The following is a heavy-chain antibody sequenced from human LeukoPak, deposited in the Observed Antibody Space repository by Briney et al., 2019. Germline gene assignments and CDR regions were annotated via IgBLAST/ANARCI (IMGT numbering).Heavy chain of an antibody. V-gene: IGHV4-34*12. CDR2: IVHSGNT. CDR1: GGSFSGYY. Sequence: SETLSLTCAVYGGSFSGYYWSWIRQPPGKGLEWIGEIVHSGNTKYNPSLKSRVTISVGTSKSQCSLNLTSVTAADTAVYYCARFGSSTWYKGAFDIWGQGTMVTVAS. D-gene: IGHD6-13*01. J-gene: IGHJ3*02. CDR3: ARFGSSTWYKGAFDI.